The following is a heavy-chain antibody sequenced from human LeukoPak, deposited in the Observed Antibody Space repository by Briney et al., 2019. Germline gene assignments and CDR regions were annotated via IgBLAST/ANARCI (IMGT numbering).Heavy chain of an antibody. CDR1: GGSFSGYY. CDR3: AKSDGYGLVDI. V-gene: IGHV4-34*01. D-gene: IGHD3-10*01. CDR2: INHSGST. Sequence: SETLSLTCAVYGGSFSGYYWSWIRQPPGKGLEWIGEINHSGSTNYNPSLKSRVTISVDTSKNQFSLKLNSVTAADTAVYYCAKSDGYGLVDIWGQGTMVTVSS. J-gene: IGHJ3*02.